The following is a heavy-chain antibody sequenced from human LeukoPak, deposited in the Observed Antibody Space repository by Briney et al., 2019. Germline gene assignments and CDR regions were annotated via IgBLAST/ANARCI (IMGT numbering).Heavy chain of an antibody. CDR2: ISDYNGNT. V-gene: IGHV1-18*01. D-gene: IGHD4-23*01. CDR1: GYTFTSYG. CDR3: ARDLGGYFDY. J-gene: IGHJ4*02. Sequence: ASVKVSCKASGYTFTSYGISWGRQAPGQGLEWMGWISDYNGNTNYAQKLQGRVTMTTDTSTSTAHMELRSLRSDDTAVYYCARDLGGYFDYWGQGTLVTVSS.